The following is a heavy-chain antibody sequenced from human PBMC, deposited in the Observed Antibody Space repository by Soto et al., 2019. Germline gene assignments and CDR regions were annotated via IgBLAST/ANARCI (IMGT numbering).Heavy chain of an antibody. Sequence: EVQLVESGGGLAQPGGSLRLSCAASGFTISSYDMHWVRQVTGKGLEWVSAIGVGGETYQPGFAKGRFTISRDDVRNSVHLPRNSLTVGDTAVYFCVREYCSGGAPCTGLYYVDVWGKGTTVTVS. CDR2: IGVGGET. D-gene: IGHD2-15*01. CDR1: GFTISSYD. J-gene: IGHJ6*03. CDR3: VREYCSGGAPCTGLYYVDV. V-gene: IGHV3-13*01.